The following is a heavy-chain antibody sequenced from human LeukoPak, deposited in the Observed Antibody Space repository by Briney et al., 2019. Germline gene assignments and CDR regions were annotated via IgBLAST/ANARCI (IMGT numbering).Heavy chain of an antibody. D-gene: IGHD2-8*01. CDR2: IYYSGST. Sequence: SQTLSLTCTVSGGSISSGGYYWSWIRQHPGKGLEWIGYIYYSGSTYYNPSLKSRVTISVDTSKNQFSLKLSSVTAADTAVYYCARDGILYYPYGMDVWGQGTTVTVSS. CDR3: ARDGILYYPYGMDV. J-gene: IGHJ6*02. V-gene: IGHV4-31*03. CDR1: GGSISSGGYY.